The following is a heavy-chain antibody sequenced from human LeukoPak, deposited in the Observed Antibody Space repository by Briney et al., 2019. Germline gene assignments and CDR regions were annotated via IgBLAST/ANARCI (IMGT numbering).Heavy chain of an antibody. V-gene: IGHV3-23*01. J-gene: IGHJ4*02. Sequence: GGSLRLSCAASGFAFSSYAMSWVRQSPGKGLEWVSVISRRDDYTYYADSVKGRFTISRDNSKNTLYLQMNTLRAEDTAVYYCANDYRSGSFHDFWGQGTLVTVSS. CDR3: ANDYRSGSFHDF. CDR2: ISRRDDYT. CDR1: GFAFSSYA. D-gene: IGHD3-10*01.